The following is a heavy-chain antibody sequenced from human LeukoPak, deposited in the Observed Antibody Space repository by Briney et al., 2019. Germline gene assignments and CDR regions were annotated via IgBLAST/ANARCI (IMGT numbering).Heavy chain of an antibody. D-gene: IGHD5-18*01. CDR2: IKSKTDGRTT. V-gene: IGHV3-15*01. CDR3: TTDNNYGRH. Sequence: TGGSLRLSCAASGFTFSNAWMSWVRQAPGKGLEWVGRIKSKTDGRTTDYPAPVKGRFTISRDDSQNTLYLQMNSLKTEDTAVYYWTTDNNYGRHWGQGTLVTVSS. CDR1: GFTFSNAW. J-gene: IGHJ4*02.